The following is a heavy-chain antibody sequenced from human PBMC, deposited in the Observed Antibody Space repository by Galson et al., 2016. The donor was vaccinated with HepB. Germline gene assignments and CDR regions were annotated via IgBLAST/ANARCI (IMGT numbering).Heavy chain of an antibody. CDR1: GFTFNTYE. Sequence: SLRLSCAASGFTFNTYEINWVRQAPGKGLEWVSYISDSGHTIYYADSVRGRFTISRDNAKSSVNLQMNSLRAEDTAVYFCARTRRDGYYYGSGTFTNAFDLWGQGTVVSVSS. D-gene: IGHD3-10*01. CDR3: ARTRRDGYYYGSGTFTNAFDL. J-gene: IGHJ3*01. V-gene: IGHV3-48*03. CDR2: ISDSGHTI.